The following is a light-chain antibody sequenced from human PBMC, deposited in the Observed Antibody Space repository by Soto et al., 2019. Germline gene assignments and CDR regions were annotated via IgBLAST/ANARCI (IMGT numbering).Light chain of an antibody. CDR2: EGS. CDR1: SSDVGSYNF. Sequence: QSALTQPASVSGSPGQSITISCTGTSSDVGSYNFVSWFQQHPGKAPKLMIYEGSKRPSGVSNRFSGSKSANTASLTISGLQAEDEADYYCCSYAGSSTYVFGAGSKVTVL. CDR3: CSYAGSSTYV. V-gene: IGLV2-23*01. J-gene: IGLJ1*01.